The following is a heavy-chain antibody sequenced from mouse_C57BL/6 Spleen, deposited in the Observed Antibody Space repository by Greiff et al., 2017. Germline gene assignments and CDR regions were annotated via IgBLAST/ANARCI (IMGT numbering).Heavy chain of an antibody. CDR3: TRNYYGSSYVNY. D-gene: IGHD1-1*01. V-gene: IGHV14-4*01. Sequence: VHVKQSGAELVKPGASVKLSCTASGFNIKDYYMHWVKQRTEQGLEWIGWIDPENGDTEYASKFQGKATITADTSSNTAYLQLSSLTSEDTAVYYCTRNYYGSSYVNYWGQGTTLTVSS. CDR1: GFNIKDYY. J-gene: IGHJ2*01. CDR2: IDPENGDT.